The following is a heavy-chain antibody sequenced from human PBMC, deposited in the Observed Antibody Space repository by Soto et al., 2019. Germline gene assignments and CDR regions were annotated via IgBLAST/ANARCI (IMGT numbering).Heavy chain of an antibody. J-gene: IGHJ4*02. Sequence: GRSLRLSCAASGFTFSSFWMHWVRQAPGKGLVWVSRINSDGSSTTYADSVKGRFTISRDNAKNTLYLQMNSLRAEDTAVYYCARRSCSGGDCYHVDYWGQGTLVTVSS. CDR2: INSDGSST. CDR3: ARRSCSGGDCYHVDY. D-gene: IGHD2-15*01. V-gene: IGHV3-74*01. CDR1: GFTFSSFW.